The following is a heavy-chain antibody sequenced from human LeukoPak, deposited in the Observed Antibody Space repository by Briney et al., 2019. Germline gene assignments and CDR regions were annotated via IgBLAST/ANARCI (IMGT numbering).Heavy chain of an antibody. CDR1: GFTFSSYW. J-gene: IGHJ4*02. Sequence: PGGSLRLSCAASGFTFSSYWMHWVRQAPGKGLVWVSRINTDGSSTSHADSVKGRFTISRDKAKNSLYLQMNSLRTEDTALYYCGKDMSPGGLERWGQGTLVTVSS. CDR2: INTDGSST. V-gene: IGHV3-74*01. CDR3: GKDMSPGGLER. D-gene: IGHD1-26*01.